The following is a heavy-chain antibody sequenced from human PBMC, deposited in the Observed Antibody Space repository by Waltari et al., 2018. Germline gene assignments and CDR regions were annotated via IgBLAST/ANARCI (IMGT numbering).Heavy chain of an antibody. CDR1: GGSIRSTSYY. CDR3: ARHGGDRWLYNSRTPTHIDY. CDR2: IYYGVST. D-gene: IGHD3-22*01. Sequence: HLQESGPGLVKPSETLSLTCAVSGGSIRSTSYYWGWIRQPPGKGLEWIGNIYYGVSTYYNPSLSSRVTRSAETSKNQFSLKLSSVTAADTAVYYCARHGGDRWLYNSRTPTHIDYWGQGILVTVSS. J-gene: IGHJ4*02. V-gene: IGHV4-39*01.